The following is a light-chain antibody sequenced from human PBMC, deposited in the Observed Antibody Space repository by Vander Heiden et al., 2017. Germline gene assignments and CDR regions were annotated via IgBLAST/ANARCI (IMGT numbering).Light chain of an antibody. CDR3: QTWDSNTAV. Sequence: SFELSQPPSLSVSPGQTATITCSGAALGGKYVSWYQHQSGQSPILVIYQDTKRPTGSPERFSGSNSGNTATLTISETQALDEADYYCQTWDSNTAVFGGGTKLTVL. CDR2: QDT. CDR1: ALGGKY. J-gene: IGLJ2*01. V-gene: IGLV3-1*01.